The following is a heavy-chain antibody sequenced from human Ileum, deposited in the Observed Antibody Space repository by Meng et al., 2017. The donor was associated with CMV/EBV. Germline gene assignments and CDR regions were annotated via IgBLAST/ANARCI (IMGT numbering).Heavy chain of an antibody. J-gene: IGHJ5*02. CDR3: ARDRGYCSGGSCYLNWFDP. D-gene: IGHD2-15*01. CDR1: TFSSYW. Sequence: TFSSYWMAWGRQPPGKGLVWVSHINTDGASTSYAGAVKGRFTISRDKAKNTLYLQMNSLRAEDTAVYYCARDRGYCSGGSCYLNWFDPWGQGTLVTVSS. V-gene: IGHV3-74*01. CDR2: INTDGAST.